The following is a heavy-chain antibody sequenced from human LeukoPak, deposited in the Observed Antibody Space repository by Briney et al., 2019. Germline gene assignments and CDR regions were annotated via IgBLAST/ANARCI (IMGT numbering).Heavy chain of an antibody. V-gene: IGHV5-51*01. Sequence: GESLKISCKGSGYNFNTYWIGWVRQMPGKGLEWMGIIYPGDSDTRYSPSFQGQVTISADKSISTAYLQWSSLKASDTAMYYCARRSGYYDILTGYSAGDYFDYWGQGTLDTVSS. CDR1: GYNFNTYW. J-gene: IGHJ4*02. CDR2: IYPGDSDT. CDR3: ARRSGYYDILTGYSAGDYFDY. D-gene: IGHD3-9*01.